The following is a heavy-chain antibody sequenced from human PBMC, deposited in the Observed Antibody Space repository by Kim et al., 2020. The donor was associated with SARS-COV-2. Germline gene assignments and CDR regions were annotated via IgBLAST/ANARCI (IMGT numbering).Heavy chain of an antibody. V-gene: IGHV4-34*01. CDR3: ARGKREWFGELLPARGLDY. J-gene: IGHJ4*02. Sequence: SRVTISVDTSKNQFSLKLSSVTAADTAVYYCARGKREWFGELLPARGLDYWGQGTLVTVSS. D-gene: IGHD3-10*01.